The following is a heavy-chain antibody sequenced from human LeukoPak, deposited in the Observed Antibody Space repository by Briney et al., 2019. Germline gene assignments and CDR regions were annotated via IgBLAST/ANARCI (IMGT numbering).Heavy chain of an antibody. V-gene: IGHV1-46*01. CDR2: IKPTRGST. J-gene: IGHJ4*02. D-gene: IGHD3-10*01. CDR3: ARVGGYNYGSYYFDD. CDR1: GYPFADSD. Sequence: ASVKVSCKASGYPFADSDLHWVRQTPGQGLEWMGMIKPTRGSTQYAQKFQGRVIMTEDTSTTTVYMGSNTLPSDDTALYFCARVGGYNYGSYYFDDWGQGTLVTVSS.